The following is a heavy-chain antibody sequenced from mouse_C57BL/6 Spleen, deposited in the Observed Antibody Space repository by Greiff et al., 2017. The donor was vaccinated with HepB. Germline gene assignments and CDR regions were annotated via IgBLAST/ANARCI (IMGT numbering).Heavy chain of an antibody. CDR3: ARYDGYGAWFAY. CDR2: INPNNGGT. J-gene: IGHJ3*01. Sequence: VQLQQSGPELVKPGASVKISCKASGYTFTDYYMNWVKQSHGKSLEWIGDINPNNGGTSYNQKFKGKATLTVDKSSSTAYMELRSLTSEDSAVYYCARYDGYGAWFAYWGQGTLVTVSA. D-gene: IGHD2-2*01. V-gene: IGHV1-26*01. CDR1: GYTFTDYY.